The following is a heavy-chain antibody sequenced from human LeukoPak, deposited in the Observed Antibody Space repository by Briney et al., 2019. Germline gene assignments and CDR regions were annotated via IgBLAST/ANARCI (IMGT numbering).Heavy chain of an antibody. J-gene: IGHJ4*02. CDR3: VGTSGGWRHFDY. CDR1: GGSISSYY. D-gene: IGHD6-19*01. CDR2: IYYSGRT. V-gene: IGHV4-59*08. Sequence: SETLSLTCTVSGGSISSYYWSWIRQPPGKGLEWIGYIYYSGRTKYNPSLKSRVTISVDTSKNQFSLNLSSVTAADTAVYYCVGTSGGWRHFDYWGQGTLVTVSS.